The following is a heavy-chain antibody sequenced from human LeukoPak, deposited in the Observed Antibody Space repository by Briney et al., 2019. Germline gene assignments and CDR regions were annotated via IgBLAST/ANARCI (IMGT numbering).Heavy chain of an antibody. CDR3: ARDRTYYDSSGYYNRFWYFDL. Sequence: SLTLSLTCAVSGGSISSGGYSWSWIRQPPGKGLEWIGYIYHSGSTYYNPSLKSRVTISVDRSKNQFSLKLSSVTAADTAVYYCARDRTYYDSSGYYNRFWYFDLWGRGTLVTVSS. J-gene: IGHJ2*01. D-gene: IGHD3-22*01. CDR1: GGSISSGGYS. V-gene: IGHV4-30-2*01. CDR2: IYHSGST.